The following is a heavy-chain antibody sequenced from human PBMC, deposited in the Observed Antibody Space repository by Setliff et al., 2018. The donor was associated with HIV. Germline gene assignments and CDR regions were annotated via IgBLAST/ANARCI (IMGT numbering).Heavy chain of an antibody. CDR3: ARAPFTSGHYGADY. CDR1: GYTFTNFG. CDR2: INPRDGST. Sequence: ASVKVSCKASGYTFTNFGITWVRQAPGQGLEWMGRINPRDGSTGYAQRFQGRVTMTRDTSRGTVYMELRSLRSEDTAVYCCARAPFTSGHYGADYWGQGTLVTAPQ. D-gene: IGHD3-10*01. J-gene: IGHJ4*02. V-gene: IGHV1-46*01.